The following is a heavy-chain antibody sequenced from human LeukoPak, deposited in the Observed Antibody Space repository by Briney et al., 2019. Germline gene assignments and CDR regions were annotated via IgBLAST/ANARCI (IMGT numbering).Heavy chain of an antibody. V-gene: IGHV3-53*01. CDR1: GFTVSTNH. CDR2: IHNGGST. CDR3: AKGGTTWFYDTCDDHATIFHY. Sequence: PGGSLRLSCVASGFTVSTNHMNWVRQAPGRGLEWVSVIHNGGSTYYADSVKGRFTISRDNSKNTVYLQMNSLRAEDTAVYYCAKGGTTWFYDTCDDHATIFHYWGQGTLVTVSS. D-gene: IGHD3-22*01. J-gene: IGHJ4*02.